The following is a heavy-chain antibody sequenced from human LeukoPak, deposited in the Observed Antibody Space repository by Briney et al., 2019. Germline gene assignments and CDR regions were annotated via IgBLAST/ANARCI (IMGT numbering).Heavy chain of an antibody. D-gene: IGHD1-26*01. CDR3: ARASYSGSYDSLDY. Sequence: PGGSLRLSCAASGIIFSSDAMSWVRQAPGKGLEWVAVISYDGSNKYYADSVKGRFTISRDNSKNTLYLQMNSLRAEDTAVYYCARASYSGSYDSLDYWGQGTLVTVSS. CDR1: GIIFSSDA. CDR2: ISYDGSNK. V-gene: IGHV3-30-3*01. J-gene: IGHJ4*02.